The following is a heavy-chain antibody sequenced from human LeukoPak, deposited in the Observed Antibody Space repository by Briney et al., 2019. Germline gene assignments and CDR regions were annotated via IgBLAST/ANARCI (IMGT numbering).Heavy chain of an antibody. CDR2: INHSGSA. J-gene: IGHJ6*02. Sequence: SETLSLTCAVYGGSLSGYYWSWIRQPPGKGLEWIGEINHSGSANYNPSLKSRVTISVDTSKNQFSLKLSSVTAADTAVYYCARQGTAMGYYYYGMDVWGQGTTVTVSS. V-gene: IGHV4-34*01. CDR1: GGSLSGYY. CDR3: ARQGTAMGYYYYGMDV. D-gene: IGHD5-18*01.